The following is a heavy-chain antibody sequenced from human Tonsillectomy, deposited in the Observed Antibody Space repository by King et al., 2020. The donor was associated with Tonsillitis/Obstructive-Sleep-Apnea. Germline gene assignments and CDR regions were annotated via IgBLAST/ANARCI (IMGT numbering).Heavy chain of an antibody. V-gene: IGHV1-46*01. CDR3: ARDDVVGRYIDS. J-gene: IGHJ4*02. Sequence: QLVQSGAEVKTPGASVKVSCKASGYTFTRYYIHWARQARGQWLEWMGIINPSDGITTYSQKLQGRVTMTTDTSASTVYLQLSSLRSEDTALYYCARDDVVGRYIDSWGQGTLVTVSS. D-gene: IGHD2-21*01. CDR2: INPSDGIT. CDR1: GYTFTRYY.